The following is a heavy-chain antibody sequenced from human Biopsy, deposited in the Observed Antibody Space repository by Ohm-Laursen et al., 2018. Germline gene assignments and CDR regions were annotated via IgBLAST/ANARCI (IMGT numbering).Heavy chain of an antibody. CDR3: ARGGSGSGYYGMDV. Sequence: SSVRVSCKASGDTFSRSAFFWVRQAPGQGLVYLGRIIPIVGITNHAQTFQGRITLTADKSTFMVYMELSRLRSDDTAIYYCARGGSGSGYYGMDVWGQGATVSVSS. V-gene: IGHV1-69*04. J-gene: IGHJ6*02. D-gene: IGHD3-10*01. CDR1: GDTFSRSA. CDR2: IIPIVGIT.